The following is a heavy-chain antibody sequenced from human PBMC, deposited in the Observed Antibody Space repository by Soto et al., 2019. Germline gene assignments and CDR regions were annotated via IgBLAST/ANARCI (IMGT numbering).Heavy chain of an antibody. CDR3: ARGLGEWVDFCYGSGSYNNFDY. D-gene: IGHD3-10*01. CDR1: GYTFTSYG. Sequence: QVQLVQSGAEVKKPGASVKVSCTASGYTFTSYGISWVRQAPGQGLEWMGWISAYNGNTNYAQKLQGRVTMTTDTSTSTAYMERRSLRSDDTAVYYCARGLGEWVDFCYGSGSYNNFDYWGQGTLVTVSS. CDR2: ISAYNGNT. J-gene: IGHJ4*02. V-gene: IGHV1-18*01.